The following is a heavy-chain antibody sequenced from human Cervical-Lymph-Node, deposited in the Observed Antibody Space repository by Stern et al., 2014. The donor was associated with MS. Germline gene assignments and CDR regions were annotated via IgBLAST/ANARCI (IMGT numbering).Heavy chain of an antibody. J-gene: IGHJ4*02. CDR2: ISSSSNYI. V-gene: IGHV3-21*01. D-gene: IGHD3-3*01. CDR1: GFIFSTYT. CDR3: ARAFDFWSSSDPKPYYFDF. Sequence: EVQLVESGGGLVKPGGSLRLSCAASGFIFSTYTMHWVRQAPGKGLEWVAYISSSSNYIYYTDSLRARFTVSRDNAKNSLFLEMISLRAEDTAVYYCARAFDFWSSSDPKPYYFDFWGQGPLLPFSS.